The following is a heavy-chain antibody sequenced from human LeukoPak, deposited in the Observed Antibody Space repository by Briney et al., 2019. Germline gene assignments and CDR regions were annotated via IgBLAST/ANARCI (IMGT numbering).Heavy chain of an antibody. V-gene: IGHV3-23*01. CDR3: ANSPPMIVVDSWFDP. CDR2: ISGRGGST. CDR1: GFIFSGYA. Sequence: GGSLRLSCAASGFIFSGYAMSWVRQAPGKGLEWVSAISGRGGSTYYADSVKGRFTISRDNSKNTLYLQMNSLRAEDTAVYYCANSPPMIVVDSWFDPWGQGTLVTVSS. D-gene: IGHD3-22*01. J-gene: IGHJ5*02.